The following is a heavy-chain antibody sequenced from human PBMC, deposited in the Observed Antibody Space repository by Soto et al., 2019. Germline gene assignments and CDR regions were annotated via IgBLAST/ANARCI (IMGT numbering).Heavy chain of an antibody. D-gene: IGHD2-2*01. CDR1: GGYISSYY. J-gene: IGHJ4*02. Sequence: SETLSLTCTVSGGYISSYYWSWIRQPPGKGLEWIGYIYYSGSTNYNPSLKSRVTISVDTSKNQFSLKLSSVTAADTAVYYCARSLGYCSSTSCYFGPSLFDYWGQGTLVTVSS. CDR3: ARSLGYCSSTSCYFGPSLFDY. V-gene: IGHV4-59*01. CDR2: IYYSGST.